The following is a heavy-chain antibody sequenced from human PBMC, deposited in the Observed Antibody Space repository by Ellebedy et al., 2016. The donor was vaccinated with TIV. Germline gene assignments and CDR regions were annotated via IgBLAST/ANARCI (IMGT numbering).Heavy chain of an antibody. D-gene: IGHD5-12*01. CDR2: INQDGSQK. Sequence: GESLKISCAASGFIFNDYWMHWVRQTPGRGLEWVANINQDGSQKYYVDSVKGRFTISRDNSKNSLYLQMNSLRADDTALYYCASAARGSGAYESFWGQGTLVTVSS. CDR1: GFIFNDYW. V-gene: IGHV3-7*01. CDR3: ASAARGSGAYESF. J-gene: IGHJ4*02.